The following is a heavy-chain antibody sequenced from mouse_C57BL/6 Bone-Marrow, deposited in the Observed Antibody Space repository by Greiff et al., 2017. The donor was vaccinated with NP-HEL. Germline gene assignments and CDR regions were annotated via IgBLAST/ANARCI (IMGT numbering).Heavy chain of an antibody. J-gene: IGHJ3*01. CDR2: ILPNSGSI. CDR1: FFSFPCSC. CDR3: ARHYYGTRFAY. Sequence: VPLLPPVPFLVPPLASVPFSFSASFFSFPCSCLLLFLPIPGHCLDWFGLILPNSGSINYNEKVKSKATLTVDKSSSTAYKQLSSLTSEDSAVYYCARHYYGTRFAYWGQGTLVTVSA. D-gene: IGHD1-1*01. V-gene: IGHV1-64*01.